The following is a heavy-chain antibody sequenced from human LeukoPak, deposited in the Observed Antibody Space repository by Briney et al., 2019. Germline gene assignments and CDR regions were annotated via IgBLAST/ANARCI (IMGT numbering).Heavy chain of an antibody. V-gene: IGHV1-2*02. J-gene: IGHJ4*02. CDR3: ARPRGSRESAPFAY. Sequence: ASVMVSCRASGYTFTGYYRHGVRQAPGQGLEGMGWINPNSGGANSEQKFQGRETIIRDTSTSTAYLEQCRRRYDATGVMYCARPRGSRESAPFAYWGQGTLVTVSS. D-gene: IGHD3-10*01. CDR2: INPNSGGA. CDR1: GYTFTGYY.